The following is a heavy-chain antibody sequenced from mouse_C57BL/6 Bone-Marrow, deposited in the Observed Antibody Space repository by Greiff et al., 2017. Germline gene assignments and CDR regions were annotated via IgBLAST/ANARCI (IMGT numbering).Heavy chain of an antibody. CDR1: GFTFSSYA. D-gene: IGHD1-1*01. V-gene: IGHV5-9-1*02. J-gene: IGHJ3*01. CDR3: TRVDGSSPFAY. Sequence: EVKLVESGAGLVKPGGSLKLSCAASGFTFSSYAMSWVRQTPEKRLEWVAYISSGGDYIYYADTVKGRFTISRDNARNTLYLQMSSLKSEDTAMYYCTRVDGSSPFAYWGQGTLVTVSA. CDR2: ISSGGDYI.